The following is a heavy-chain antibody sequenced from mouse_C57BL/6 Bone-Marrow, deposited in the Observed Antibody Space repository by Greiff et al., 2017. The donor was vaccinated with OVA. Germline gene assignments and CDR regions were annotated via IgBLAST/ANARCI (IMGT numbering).Heavy chain of an antibody. J-gene: IGHJ1*03. D-gene: IGHD2-3*01. Sequence: EVQLQQSGPELVKPGASVKIPCKASGYTFTDYNMDWVKQSHGKSLEWIGDINPNNGGTIYNQKFKGKDTLTVDKSSSTAYMELRSLTSEDTAVYYCARSRVGLYDGYPRYWYFDVWGTGTTVTVSS. CDR2: INPNNGGT. V-gene: IGHV1-18*01. CDR3: ARSRVGLYDGYPRYWYFDV. CDR1: GYTFTDYN.